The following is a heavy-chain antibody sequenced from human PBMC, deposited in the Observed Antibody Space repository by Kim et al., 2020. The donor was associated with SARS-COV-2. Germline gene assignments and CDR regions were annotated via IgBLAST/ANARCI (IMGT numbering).Heavy chain of an antibody. Sequence: GGSLRLSCAASGFTFSSYGMHWVRQAPGKGLEWVAVISYDGSNKYYADSVKGRFTISRDNSKNTLYLQMNSLRAEDTAVYYCAKDRFGGLRSLQTYGMDVWGQGTTVTVSS. CDR3: AKDRFGGLRSLQTYGMDV. CDR2: ISYDGSNK. D-gene: IGHD3-10*01. V-gene: IGHV3-30*18. CDR1: GFTFSSYG. J-gene: IGHJ6*02.